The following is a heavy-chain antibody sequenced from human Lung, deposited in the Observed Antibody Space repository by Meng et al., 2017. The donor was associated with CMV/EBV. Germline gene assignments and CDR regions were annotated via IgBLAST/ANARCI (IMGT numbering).Heavy chain of an antibody. V-gene: IGHV4-34*01. J-gene: IGHJ4*02. CDR1: GGSFSGYY. D-gene: IGHD3-3*01. CDR3: ARYDFWSGYVY. CDR2: INHSGST. Sequence: SCAVYGGSFSGYYWSWIRQPPGKGLEWIGEINHSGSTNYNPSLKSRVTISVDTSKNQFSLKLSPVTAADTAVYYCARYDFWSGYVYWGQGTLVTVSS.